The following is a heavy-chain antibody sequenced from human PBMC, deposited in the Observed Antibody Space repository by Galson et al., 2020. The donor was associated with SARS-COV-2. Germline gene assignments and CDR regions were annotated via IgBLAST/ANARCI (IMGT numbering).Heavy chain of an antibody. J-gene: IGHJ6*02. CDR2: FDPEDGET. D-gene: IGHD2-21*02. CDR1: GYTLTELS. V-gene: IGHV1-24*01. Sequence: ASVKVSCKVSGYTLTELSMHWVRQAPGKGLEWMGGFDPEDGETIYAQKFQGRVTMTEDTSTDTAYMELSSLRSEDTAVYYCATGVVVTAINYCYCGMDGWGQGTTVTFS. CDR3: ATGVVVTAINYCYCGMDG.